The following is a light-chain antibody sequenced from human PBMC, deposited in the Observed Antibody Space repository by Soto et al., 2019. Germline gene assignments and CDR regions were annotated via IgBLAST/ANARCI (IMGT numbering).Light chain of an antibody. V-gene: IGKV1-39*01. Sequence: IQMTQSPSSLSASVGDRVTISCQASQGIRNYLNWYQQKPGKAPKLLIYDASNLETGVPSRFSGSGSGTDFTLTISSLQPEDFATYYCQQSYSTPQTFGQGTLLEIK. J-gene: IGKJ5*01. CDR2: DAS. CDR1: QGIRNY. CDR3: QQSYSTPQT.